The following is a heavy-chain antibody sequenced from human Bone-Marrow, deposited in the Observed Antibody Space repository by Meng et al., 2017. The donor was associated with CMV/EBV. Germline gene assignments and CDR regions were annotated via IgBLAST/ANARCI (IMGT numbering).Heavy chain of an antibody. CDR3: AKGSWELRDD. D-gene: IGHD1-26*01. V-gene: IGHV3-11*01. J-gene: IGHJ4*02. Sequence: GESLKISCAASGFTFSDYYMSWIRQAPGKGLEWVSYISSSGSTIYYADSVKGRFTISRDNAKDSLYLQMNSPRAEDTAVYYCAKGSWELRDDWGQGTLVTVSS. CDR2: ISSSGSTI. CDR1: GFTFSDYY.